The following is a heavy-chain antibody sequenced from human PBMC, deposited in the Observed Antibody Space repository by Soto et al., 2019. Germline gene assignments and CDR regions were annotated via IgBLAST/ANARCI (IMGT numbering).Heavy chain of an antibody. D-gene: IGHD6-6*01. CDR3: AWGDSSSSRPPTLDY. J-gene: IGHJ4*02. V-gene: IGHV1-46*03. CDR1: GYTFTSYY. CDR2: INPSGGST. Sequence: QVQLVQSGAEVKKPGASVKVSCKASGYTFTSYYMHWVRQAPGQGLEWMGIINPSGGSTSYAQKSQGRGTMTRDTYPSTVYMELSSLGSEDTAVDYCAWGDSSSSRPPTLDYWGQGTLVTVSS.